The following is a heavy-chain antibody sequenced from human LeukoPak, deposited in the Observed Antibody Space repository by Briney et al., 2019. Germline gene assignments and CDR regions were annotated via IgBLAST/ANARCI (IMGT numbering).Heavy chain of an antibody. V-gene: IGHV1-8*03. Sequence: ASVKVSCKASGGTFTSYDINWVRQATGQGLEWMGWMNPNSGNTGYAQRFQGRVTITRNTSISTAYMELSSLRSEDTAVYYCARNLRLRTRDEAIGYWGQGTLVTVPS. D-gene: IGHD5-24*01. CDR3: ARNLRLRTRDEAIGY. CDR1: GGTFTSYD. CDR2: MNPNSGNT. J-gene: IGHJ4*02.